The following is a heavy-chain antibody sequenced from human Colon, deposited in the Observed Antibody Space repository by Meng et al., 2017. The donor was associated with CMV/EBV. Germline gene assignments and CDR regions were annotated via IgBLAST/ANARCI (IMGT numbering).Heavy chain of an antibody. J-gene: IGHJ5*02. CDR2: IANGHDT. V-gene: IGHV3-13*01. Sequence: GESLMISCTASGFPFSDYDMHWVRQVTGKGLEWLSSIANGHDTYYADSVKGRFTIFRENAKNSLYLQMNSLTVEDTAVYFCARGRLHGFAAWGQGTLVTVSS. CDR1: GFPFSDYD. CDR3: ARGRLHGFAA. D-gene: IGHD3-10*01.